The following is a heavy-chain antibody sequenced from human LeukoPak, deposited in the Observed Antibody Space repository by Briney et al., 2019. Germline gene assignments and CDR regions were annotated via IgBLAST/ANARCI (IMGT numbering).Heavy chain of an antibody. CDR3: IGDSSSWYRPLFYYFDY. V-gene: IGHV3-33*01. CDR1: GFTFGSHG. J-gene: IGHJ4*02. D-gene: IGHD6-13*01. Sequence: PGGSLRLSCAASGFTFGSHGMHWGRQAPGKGLEWVAIIWFDGSNKYYADSVEGRFTISRDNSKNTLYLQMNSLRAEDTAVYYCIGDSSSWYRPLFYYFDYWGQGTLVTVSS. CDR2: IWFDGSNK.